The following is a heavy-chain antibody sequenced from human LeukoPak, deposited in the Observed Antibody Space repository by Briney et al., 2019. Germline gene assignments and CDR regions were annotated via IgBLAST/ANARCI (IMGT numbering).Heavy chain of an antibody. Sequence: ASVKVYCKASGYTFTGYYMHWVRQAPGQGLEWMGWINPNSGGTNYAQKFQGRVTMTRDTSISTAYMELSRLRSDDTAVYYCARGRPRYSYGYLGGPWGQGTLVTVSS. D-gene: IGHD5-18*01. CDR3: ARGRPRYSYGYLGGP. V-gene: IGHV1-2*02. CDR2: INPNSGGT. J-gene: IGHJ4*02. CDR1: GYTFTGYY.